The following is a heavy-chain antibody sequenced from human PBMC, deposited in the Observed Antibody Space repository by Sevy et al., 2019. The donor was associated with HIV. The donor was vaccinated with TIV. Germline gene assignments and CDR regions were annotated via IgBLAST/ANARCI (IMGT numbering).Heavy chain of an antibody. J-gene: IGHJ6*02. CDR2: TYYRSKWYS. V-gene: IGHV6-1*01. D-gene: IGHD1-7*01. CDR3: ARGDELNSYYYGMDV. Sequence: SQTLSLTCAISGDSVSSSSAAWKWFRQSPSRGLEWLGRTYYRSKWYSDYEVSVKGRVTINPDTSKNQFSLHLESVTPEDTAVYFCARGDELNSYYYGMDVWGQRTTVTVSS. CDR1: GDSVSSSSAA.